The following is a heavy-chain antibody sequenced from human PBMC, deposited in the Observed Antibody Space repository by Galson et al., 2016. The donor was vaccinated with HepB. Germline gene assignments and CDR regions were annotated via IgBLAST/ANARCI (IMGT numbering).Heavy chain of an antibody. Sequence: SVKVSCKVSGYTLTELSMHWVRQAPGKGLEWMGGFDPEDGETIFAQRFQGRVTMPEDTSTDTAYMELSSLRSEDTAVYYCATSRDYYDTSGHPNDAFDIWGQGTMVTVSS. CDR2: FDPEDGET. V-gene: IGHV1-24*01. D-gene: IGHD3-22*01. J-gene: IGHJ3*02. CDR3: ATSRDYYDTSGHPNDAFDI. CDR1: GYTLTELS.